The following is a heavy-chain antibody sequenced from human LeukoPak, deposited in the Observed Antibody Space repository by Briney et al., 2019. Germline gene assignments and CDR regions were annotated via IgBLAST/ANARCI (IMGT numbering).Heavy chain of an antibody. V-gene: IGHV5-51*01. J-gene: IGHJ3*02. CDR1: GYSFTSYW. D-gene: IGHD5-24*01. CDR2: IYPGDSDT. CDR3: ARQRDGYNFPDAFDI. Sequence: GESLKISCKGSGYSFTSYWIGWVRQMPGKGLEWMGIIYPGDSDTRYSPSFQGQVTISADKSIGTAYLQWSSLKASDTAMYYCARQRDGYNFPDAFDIWGQGTMVTVSS.